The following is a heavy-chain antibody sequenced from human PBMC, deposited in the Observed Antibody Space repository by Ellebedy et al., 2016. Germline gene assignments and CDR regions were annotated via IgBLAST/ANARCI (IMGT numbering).Heavy chain of an antibody. Sequence: SETLSLXCTVSGGSISSGSYYWSWIRQPAGKGLEWIGRIYTSGSTNYNPSLKSRVTMSVDTSKNQFSLKLSSVTAADTAVYYCARVDGSYGRDYFDYWGQGTLVTVSS. CDR1: GGSISSGSYY. CDR3: ARVDGSYGRDYFDY. J-gene: IGHJ4*02. V-gene: IGHV4-61*02. D-gene: IGHD1-26*01. CDR2: IYTSGST.